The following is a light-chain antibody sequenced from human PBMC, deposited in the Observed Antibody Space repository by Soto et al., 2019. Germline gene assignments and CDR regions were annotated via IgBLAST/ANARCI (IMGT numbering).Light chain of an antibody. J-gene: IGLJ1*01. CDR1: ISNIGNNY. V-gene: IGLV1-47*01. CDR3: AAWDDTVRSYV. Sequence: QSVLTQPSSVSRTPAQGVTISCSGSISNIGNNYVYWFQQLPGTAPKVLSNRNDQRPSGVPDRFSGSKSGTSASLAISGLRSEDDADYYCAAWDDTVRSYVFGTGTKVTVL. CDR2: RND.